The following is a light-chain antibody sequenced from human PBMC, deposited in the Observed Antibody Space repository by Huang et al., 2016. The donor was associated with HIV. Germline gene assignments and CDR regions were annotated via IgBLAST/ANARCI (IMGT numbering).Light chain of an antibody. J-gene: IGKJ4*01. CDR1: QSVTNK. CDR2: GAF. V-gene: IGKV3-15*01. CDR3: QQYNDWPPLT. Sequence: EIVMTPSPATLSLSPGESATLACRASQSVTNKLAWYQQKPDQAPRLLIYGAFSRATDIPARFSGSGSVKEFTLTISSLQSEDFAIYYCQQYNDWPPLTFGGGTKVEIK.